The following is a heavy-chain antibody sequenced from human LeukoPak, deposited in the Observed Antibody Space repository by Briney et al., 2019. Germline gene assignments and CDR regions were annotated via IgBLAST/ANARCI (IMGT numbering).Heavy chain of an antibody. J-gene: IGHJ4*02. CDR1: GGSISSYY. D-gene: IGHD5-12*01. Sequence: SETLSLTCTVSGGSISSYYWGWIRQPAGKGLEWIGRIYTSGSTNYNPSLKSRVTMSVDTSKNQFSLKLSSVTAADTAVYHCARDGYSGYDFDYWGQGTLVTVSS. CDR2: IYTSGST. CDR3: ARDGYSGYDFDY. V-gene: IGHV4-4*07.